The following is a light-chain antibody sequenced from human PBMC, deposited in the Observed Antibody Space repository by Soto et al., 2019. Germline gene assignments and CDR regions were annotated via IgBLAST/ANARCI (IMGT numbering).Light chain of an antibody. CDR3: QQSHSIPWT. CDR1: LTISSY. V-gene: IGKV1-39*01. CDR2: AAS. Sequence: DMQMTQSPSSLSAFVGDRVTITCRASLTISSYLNWYQQKSGKASKLLISAASSLESGVPPRFSGSGSGTDFTLIITSLQPEDFATYYCQQSHSIPWTFGQGTKVDIK. J-gene: IGKJ1*01.